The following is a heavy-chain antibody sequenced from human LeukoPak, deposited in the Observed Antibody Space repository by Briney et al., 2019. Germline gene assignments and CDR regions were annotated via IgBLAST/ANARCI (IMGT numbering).Heavy chain of an antibody. CDR2: ISVYNHNT. CDR1: GYTFTSYG. J-gene: IGHJ4*02. CDR3: ARSDYYDTCGYFY. D-gene: IGHD3-22*01. Sequence: ASVKVSCKASGYTFTSYGFSWVREAPGQGLEWMGWISVYNHNTKYAQKLQGRVTMTTDTSTTTAYMELRSLRSDDTAVYYCARSDYYDTCGYFYWGQGTLVTVSS. V-gene: IGHV1-18*01.